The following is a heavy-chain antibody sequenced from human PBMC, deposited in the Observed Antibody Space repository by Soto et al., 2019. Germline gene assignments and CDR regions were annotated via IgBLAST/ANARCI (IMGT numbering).Heavy chain of an antibody. J-gene: IGHJ4*02. CDR1: GFTFSSYA. Sequence: GVSLRLSCVASGFTFSSYAMTWVRQAPGKGLEWVSAISGGDGSPSYADSVKGRFTISRDNSKNTLYLHMNSLRADDTAAYYCAKWHTYNYDSLAFSGFDCWGQGTQVTVSS. CDR2: ISGGDGSP. D-gene: IGHD3-16*01. V-gene: IGHV3-23*01. CDR3: AKWHTYNYDSLAFSGFDC.